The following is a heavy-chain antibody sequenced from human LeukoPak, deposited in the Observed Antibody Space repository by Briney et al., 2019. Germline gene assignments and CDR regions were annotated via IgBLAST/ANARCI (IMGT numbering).Heavy chain of an antibody. D-gene: IGHD1-26*01. Sequence: GASVKVSCKASGYTFTGYFMHWVRQAPGQGLEWMGWINPKSGGTSYAQKFQGRVTMTRDTSISTAYLELSSLTSDDTAVYYCARDSEMLGALWGQGTLVTVSS. V-gene: IGHV1-2*02. J-gene: IGHJ4*02. CDR1: GYTFTGYF. CDR3: ARDSEMLGAL. CDR2: INPKSGGT.